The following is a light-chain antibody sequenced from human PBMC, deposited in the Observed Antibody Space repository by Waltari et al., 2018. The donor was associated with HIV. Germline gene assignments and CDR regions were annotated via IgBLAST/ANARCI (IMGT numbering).Light chain of an antibody. Sequence: QSALTQPPSASGPPGQSVTISCTGTSNDVGRYDFVSWYQLRPGNVPKLIIYEVTKRPSGVAVRFSGSKSGNTASLTVSGLQNDDEADYYCSSYAANNTVVIFGGGTKLTVL. J-gene: IGLJ2*01. CDR3: SSYAANNTVVI. V-gene: IGLV2-8*01. CDR1: SNDVGRYDF. CDR2: EVT.